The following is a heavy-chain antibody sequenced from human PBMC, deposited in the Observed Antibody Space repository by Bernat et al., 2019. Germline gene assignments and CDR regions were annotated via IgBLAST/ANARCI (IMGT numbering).Heavy chain of an antibody. CDR2: ITSDGSDT. CDR3: ARDRGGMGDY. CDR1: GFIFTAYD. D-gene: IGHD2-15*01. Sequence: EVQLVESGGGLVQPGGSLRLSCAASGFIFTAYDMHWVRQAPGKGLVWVSLITSDGSDTTYADSVKGRFTLSRDNANNTLYLQMNSLRAEDTAVYDCARDRGGMGDYWGQGTLVTVSS. V-gene: IGHV3-74*01. J-gene: IGHJ4*02.